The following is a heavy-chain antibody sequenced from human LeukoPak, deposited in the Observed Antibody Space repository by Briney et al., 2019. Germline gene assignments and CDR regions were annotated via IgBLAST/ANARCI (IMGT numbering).Heavy chain of an antibody. J-gene: IGHJ4*02. CDR1: GFTFSSHG. CDR3: TKESATGSRYSFDY. D-gene: IGHD2-15*01. CDR2: VSSDGGTT. V-gene: IGHV3-30*18. Sequence: GTSLRLSCAASGFTFSSHGIRWVRQAPGKGLEWVAVVSSDGGTTYYADSVKGRFTISRDNSKNTLYLQMNSLRGEDTAIYYCTKESATGSRYSFDYWGQGTLVTVSS.